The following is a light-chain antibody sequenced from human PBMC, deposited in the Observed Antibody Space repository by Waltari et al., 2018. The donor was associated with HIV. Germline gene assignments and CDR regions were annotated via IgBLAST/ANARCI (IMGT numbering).Light chain of an antibody. CDR2: GSS. V-gene: IGKV1-39*01. CDR1: QNIATY. CDR3: QQSYSLQT. Sequence: IQMTQSPSSLSASVGDKVTITCRASQNIATYVNWYQQKPGKAPQLLIYGSSTLQSGVPSRFSGSGSRTDFTLTINNLQPDDSATYYCQQSYSLQTFGQGTNVEI. J-gene: IGKJ1*01.